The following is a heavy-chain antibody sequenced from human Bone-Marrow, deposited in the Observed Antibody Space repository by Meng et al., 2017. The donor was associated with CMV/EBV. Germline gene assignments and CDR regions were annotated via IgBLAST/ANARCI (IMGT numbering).Heavy chain of an antibody. CDR2: INWNGGST. V-gene: IGHV3-20*04. CDR1: GFTFDDYG. Sequence: GESLKISCAASGFTFDDYGMSWVRQAPGKGLEWISGINWNGGSTTYADSVKGRFTISRDNAKNSLYLQLNSLGAEDTAVYYCARSDVWGQGPTVTFYS. J-gene: IGHJ6*02. CDR3: ARSDV.